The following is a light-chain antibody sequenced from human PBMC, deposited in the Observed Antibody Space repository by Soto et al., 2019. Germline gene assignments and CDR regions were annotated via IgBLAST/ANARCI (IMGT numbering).Light chain of an antibody. CDR3: QQRSNWPPWT. J-gene: IGKJ1*01. CDR1: QRVSSY. CDR2: DAS. V-gene: IGKV3-11*01. Sequence: EIVMTQSPASLSVSPGDGATLSCRASQRVSSYLAWYQQKPGQAPRLLIYDASNRATGSAARFSGSGSGTDFTLTISCLEPEDFAVYYCQQRSNWPPWTFGQGTKVDIK.